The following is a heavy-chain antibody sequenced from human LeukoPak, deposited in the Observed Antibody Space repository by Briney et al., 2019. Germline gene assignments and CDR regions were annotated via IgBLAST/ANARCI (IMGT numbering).Heavy chain of an antibody. CDR1: GGSISSYY. V-gene: IGHV4-59*01. D-gene: IGHD3-10*01. J-gene: IGHJ6*03. Sequence: ASETLSLTCTVSGGSISSYYWSWIRQPPGKGLEWIGYIYYSGSTNYNPSLKSRVTISVDTSKNQFSLKLSSVTAADTAVYYCARYQEEYGSGSYNYYYYMDVWGKGTTVTISS. CDR2: IYYSGST. CDR3: ARYQEEYGSGSYNYYYYMDV.